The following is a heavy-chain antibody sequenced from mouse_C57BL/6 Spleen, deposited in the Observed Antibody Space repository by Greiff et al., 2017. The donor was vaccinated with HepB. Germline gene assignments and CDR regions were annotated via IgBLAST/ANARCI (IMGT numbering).Heavy chain of an antibody. V-gene: IGHV5-17*01. CDR1: GFTFSDYG. J-gene: IGHJ2*01. CDR3: ARDCDYFDY. CDR2: ISSGSSTI. Sequence: EVKLMESGGGLVKPGGSPKLSCAASGFTFSDYGMHWVRQAPEKGLEWVAYISSGSSTIYYADTVKGRFTISRDNAKNTLFLQMTSLRSEDTAMYYCARDCDYFDYWGQGTTLTVSS.